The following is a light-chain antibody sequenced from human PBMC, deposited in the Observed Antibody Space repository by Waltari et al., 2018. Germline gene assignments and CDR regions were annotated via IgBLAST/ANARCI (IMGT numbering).Light chain of an antibody. Sequence: QSALTQPRSVSGSPGQSVTISSTGTSVVNYNSVSWYQQHPGKAPKLMIYDDSKRPSGVPDRFSASKADNTASLTSSGLQADDEADYYCCTYESRYTFEILFGGGTKLTVL. V-gene: IGLV2-11*01. CDR3: CTYESRYTFEIL. J-gene: IGLJ3*02. CDR1: SVVNYNS. CDR2: DDS.